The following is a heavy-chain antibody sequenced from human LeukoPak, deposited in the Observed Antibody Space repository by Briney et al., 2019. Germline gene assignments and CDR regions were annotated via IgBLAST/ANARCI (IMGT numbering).Heavy chain of an antibody. D-gene: IGHD2-2*01. CDR1: GYTFTGYY. Sequence: ASVKVSCKASGYTFTGYYMHWVRQAPGQGLEWMGWINPNSGGTNYAQKFQGRVTMTRDTSIRTAYMELSRLRSDDTAVYYCARNLVPAAIGVYGFDYWGQGTLVTVSS. CDR3: ARNLVPAAIGVYGFDY. CDR2: INPNSGGT. J-gene: IGHJ4*02. V-gene: IGHV1-2*02.